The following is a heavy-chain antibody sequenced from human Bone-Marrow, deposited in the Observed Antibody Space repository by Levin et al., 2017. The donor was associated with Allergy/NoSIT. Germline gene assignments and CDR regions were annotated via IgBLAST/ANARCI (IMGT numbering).Heavy chain of an antibody. Sequence: SQTLSLTCSVSGASIVSGGFYWTWIRHHPGKGLEWIGNVYYSGATSYNPSLKSRVTISVDKSKNYFSLRLSSVTAADTAMYYCARERTYDLIRDLVFFDYWGQGALVTVSS. D-gene: IGHD3-3*01. CDR3: ARERTYDLIRDLVFFDY. CDR1: GASIVSGGFY. V-gene: IGHV4-31*03. CDR2: VYYSGAT. J-gene: IGHJ4*02.